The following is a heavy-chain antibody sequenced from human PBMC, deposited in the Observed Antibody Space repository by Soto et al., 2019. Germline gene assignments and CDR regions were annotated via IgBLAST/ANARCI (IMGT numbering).Heavy chain of an antibody. CDR3: ARGGWYAPLKDIVVVVAAKFYYGMDV. J-gene: IGHJ6*02. V-gene: IGHV3-7*04. D-gene: IGHD2-15*01. CDR2: IKQDGSEK. Sequence: GSLRLSCAASGFTFSSYWMSWVRQAPGKGLEWVANIKQDGSEKYYVDSVKGRFTISRDNAKNSLYLQMNSLRAEDTAVYYCARGGWYAPLKDIVVVVAAKFYYGMDVWGQGTTVTVSS. CDR1: GFTFSSYW.